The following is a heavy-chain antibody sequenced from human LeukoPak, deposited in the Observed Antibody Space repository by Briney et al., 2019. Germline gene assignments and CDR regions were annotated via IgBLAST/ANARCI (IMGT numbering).Heavy chain of an antibody. CDR3: ARDGTPPGYSYCSGGTCYVDY. CDR1: GFTFSSYT. V-gene: IGHV3-48*04. J-gene: IGHJ4*02. Sequence: GGSLRLSCAASGFTFSSYTMNWVRQAPGKGLEWISYISSSGSIIYYSDSVEGRFAISRDNAKKSLYLQMNTLRAEDTAVYYCARDGTPPGYSYCSGGTCYVDYWGQGTLVTVSS. CDR2: ISSSGSII. D-gene: IGHD2-15*01.